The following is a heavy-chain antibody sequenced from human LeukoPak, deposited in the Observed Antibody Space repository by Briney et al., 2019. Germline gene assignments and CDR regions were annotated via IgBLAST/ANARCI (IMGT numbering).Heavy chain of an antibody. CDR3: ARPSGGSPGGLDY. J-gene: IGHJ4*02. Sequence: SVKVSCKASGGTFISYAISWVRQAPGQGLEWMGGIIPIFGTANYAQKFQGRVTITADESTSTAYMELSSLRSEDTAVCYCARPSGGSPGGLDYWGQGTLVTVSS. CDR1: GGTFISYA. CDR2: IIPIFGTA. D-gene: IGHD2-15*01. V-gene: IGHV1-69*01.